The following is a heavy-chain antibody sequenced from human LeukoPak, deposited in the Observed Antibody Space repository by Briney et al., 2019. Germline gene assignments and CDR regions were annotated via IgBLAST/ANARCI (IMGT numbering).Heavy chain of an antibody. CDR1: GFTFSSYS. V-gene: IGHV3-48*04. CDR3: ARGNYYDSSGYYFDY. D-gene: IGHD3-22*01. Sequence: GGSLRLSCAASGFTFSSYSMNWVRQAPGKGLEWVSYISSSGSTIYYADSVKGRFTISRDNAKNSLYLQMNSLRAEDTAVYYCARGNYYDSSGYYFDYWGQGTLVTVSS. J-gene: IGHJ4*02. CDR2: ISSSGSTI.